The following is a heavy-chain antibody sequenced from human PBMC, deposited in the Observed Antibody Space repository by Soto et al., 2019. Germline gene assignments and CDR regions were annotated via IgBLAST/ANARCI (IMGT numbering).Heavy chain of an antibody. Sequence: QVQLVESGGGVVQPGRSLRLSCAASGFTFSSYGMHWVRQAPGKGLEWVAVIWYDGSNKYYADSVKGRFTISRDNSKNTLYLQMNSLRAEDTAVYYCASDRSIAARGGAFDIWGQGTMVTVSS. CDR3: ASDRSIAARGGAFDI. V-gene: IGHV3-33*01. J-gene: IGHJ3*02. D-gene: IGHD6-6*01. CDR1: GFTFSSYG. CDR2: IWYDGSNK.